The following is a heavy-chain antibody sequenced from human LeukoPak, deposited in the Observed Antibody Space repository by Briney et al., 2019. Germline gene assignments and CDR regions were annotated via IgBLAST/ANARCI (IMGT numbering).Heavy chain of an antibody. J-gene: IGHJ4*02. CDR1: GFTFCSYS. CDR3: ARALSRGARWFPSALDY. V-gene: IGHV3-48*04. CDR2: ISSSSSTI. Sequence: GGSLRLSCAASGFTFCSYSMNWVRQAPGKGLEWVSYISSSSSTIYYADSVKGRFTISRDNAKNSLYLQMNSLRAEDTAVYYCARALSRGARWFPSALDYWGQGTLVTVSS. D-gene: IGHD4-23*01.